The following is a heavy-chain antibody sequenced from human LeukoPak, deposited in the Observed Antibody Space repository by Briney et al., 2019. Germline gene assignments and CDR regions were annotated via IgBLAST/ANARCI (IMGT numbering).Heavy chain of an antibody. Sequence: GGSLRLSCAASGFTFSSYEMNWVRQAPGKGLEWISYISSSGSTIYYADSVKGRFTISRDNAKNTLYLQMNSLRAGDTAVYYCAKDRNSGWSFFDYWGQGTLVTVSS. V-gene: IGHV3-48*03. D-gene: IGHD6-19*01. CDR3: AKDRNSGWSFFDY. CDR2: ISSSGSTI. J-gene: IGHJ4*02. CDR1: GFTFSSYE.